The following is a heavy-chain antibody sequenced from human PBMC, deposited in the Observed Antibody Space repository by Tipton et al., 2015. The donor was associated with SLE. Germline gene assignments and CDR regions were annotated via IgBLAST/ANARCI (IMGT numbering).Heavy chain of an antibody. CDR2: ISSSGSTI. D-gene: IGHD1-26*01. CDR3: ARVRVGATPGAFDI. CDR1: GFTFSSYE. J-gene: IGHJ3*02. Sequence: LSLTCAASGFTFSSYEMNWVRQAPGKGLEWVSYISSSGSTIYYADSVKGRFTISRDNAKNSLYLQMNSLRAEDTAVYYCARVRVGATPGAFDIWGQGTMVTVSS. V-gene: IGHV3-48*03.